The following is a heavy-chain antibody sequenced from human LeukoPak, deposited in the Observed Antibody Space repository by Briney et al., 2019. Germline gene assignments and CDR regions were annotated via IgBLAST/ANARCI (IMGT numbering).Heavy chain of an antibody. CDR3: ARDLSSSWYSLAY. Sequence: TGGSLRLSCAASGVTIADHGMSWVRQVPGKGLEWVSGINWDGEATGYADSVKGRFTIPRDNAKESLYLEMNSLRDDDTALYYCARDLSSSWYSLAYWGQGTLVTVSS. CDR1: GVTIADHG. J-gene: IGHJ4*02. CDR2: INWDGEAT. V-gene: IGHV3-20*04. D-gene: IGHD6-13*01.